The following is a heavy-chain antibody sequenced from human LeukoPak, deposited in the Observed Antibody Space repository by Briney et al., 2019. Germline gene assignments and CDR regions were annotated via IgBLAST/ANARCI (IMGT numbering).Heavy chain of an antibody. CDR3: ARFRSYSLDY. D-gene: IGHD1-26*01. Sequence: QSGGSLRLSCAASGFTFSSYPMHWVRQAPGRGLEYVSAISSNGGSTYYANSVKGRFTISRDSSKNTLYLQMGSLRAEDMAVYYCARFRSYSLDYWGQGTLVTVSS. J-gene: IGHJ4*02. CDR1: GFTFSSYP. CDR2: ISSNGGST. V-gene: IGHV3-64*01.